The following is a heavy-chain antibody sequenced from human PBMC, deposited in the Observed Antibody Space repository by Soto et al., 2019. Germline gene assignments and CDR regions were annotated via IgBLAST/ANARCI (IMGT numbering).Heavy chain of an antibody. J-gene: IGHJ5*02. Sequence: EVQLVESGGGLVQPGGSLRLSCAASGFTVSSNYMSWVCQGPGKGLEWVSVIYSGGTTYYADSVKGRFTISRDNSKNTLYLQMNSLRAEDTAVYYCARNGDSSDYRGWFYPWGQGTLVTVSS. V-gene: IGHV3-66*01. CDR2: IYSGGTT. D-gene: IGHD3-22*01. CDR1: GFTVSSNY. CDR3: ARNGDSSDYRGWFYP.